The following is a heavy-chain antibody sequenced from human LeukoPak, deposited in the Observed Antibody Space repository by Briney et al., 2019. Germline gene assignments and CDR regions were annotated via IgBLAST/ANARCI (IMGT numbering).Heavy chain of an antibody. Sequence: GSSVKVSCKASRGTFSNDAINWVRQAPGQGLEWMGRIVPVLGFTNFPQSFEGRVTLTADTSTTTVYMELTSLTSDDTAVYFCARDEIFGVGTHFDYWGQGTLVIVSS. V-gene: IGHV1-69*04. CDR2: IVPVLGFT. CDR3: ARDEIFGVGTHFDY. J-gene: IGHJ4*02. D-gene: IGHD3-3*01. CDR1: RGTFSNDA.